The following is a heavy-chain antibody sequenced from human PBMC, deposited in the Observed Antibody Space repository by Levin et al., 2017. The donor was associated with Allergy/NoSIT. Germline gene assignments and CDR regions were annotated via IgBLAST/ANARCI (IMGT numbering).Heavy chain of an antibody. J-gene: IGHJ4*02. D-gene: IGHD2-2*03. CDR3: AREDGSTFDF. V-gene: IGHV4-31*03. CDR2: ISYSGST. Sequence: SETLSLTCTVSGGSISGGGYHWTWIRQHPETGLEWIGYISYSGSTFYNPSLKSRLMISVDTSKNQFSLNVSSVTAADTAVYYCAREDGSTFDFWGQGALVTVAS. CDR1: GGSISGGGYH.